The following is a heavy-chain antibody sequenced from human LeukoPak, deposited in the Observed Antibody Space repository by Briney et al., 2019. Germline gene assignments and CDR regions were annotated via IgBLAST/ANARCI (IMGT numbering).Heavy chain of an antibody. CDR3: ARGGKWFLP. CDR1: GGSIGSGSYY. CDR2: IYTSGST. V-gene: IGHV4-61*02. J-gene: IGHJ5*02. Sequence: SETLSLTCTVSGGSIGSGSYYWSWIRQPAGKGLEWIGRIYTSGSTNYNPSLKSRVTISVDTSKNQFSLKLSSVTAADTAVYYCARGGKWFLPWGQGTLVTVSS.